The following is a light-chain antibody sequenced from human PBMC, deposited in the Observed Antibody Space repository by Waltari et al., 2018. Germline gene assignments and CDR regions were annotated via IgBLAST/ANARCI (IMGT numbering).Light chain of an antibody. V-gene: IGKV3-20*01. CDR1: QSVSRA. CDR3: QQYVRLPAT. Sequence: ELVLPQSPGRLSASPGARVTLSCRARQSVSRALVWYQQTPGQAPRLLIFGASNRVTGIPERFSGSGSETGVSLTISRLEPEDFAVYYCQQYVRLPATFGRGTKVEIK. CDR2: GAS. J-gene: IGKJ1*01.